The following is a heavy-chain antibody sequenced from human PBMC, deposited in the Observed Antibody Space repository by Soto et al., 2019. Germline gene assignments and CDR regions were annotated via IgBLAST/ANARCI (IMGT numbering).Heavy chain of an antibody. CDR3: ARVRYYDSSGYYYYYYYGMDV. Sequence: QVQLQESGPGLVKPSETLSLTCTVSGGSISSYYWSWIRQPPGKGLEWVGYIYYSGSTNYNPSHKSRVTISVDTDKNKFSLKLSSVTAADTAVYYCARVRYYDSSGYYYYYYYGMDVWGQGTTVTVSS. D-gene: IGHD3-22*01. CDR2: IYYSGST. J-gene: IGHJ6*02. CDR1: GGSISSYY. V-gene: IGHV4-59*01.